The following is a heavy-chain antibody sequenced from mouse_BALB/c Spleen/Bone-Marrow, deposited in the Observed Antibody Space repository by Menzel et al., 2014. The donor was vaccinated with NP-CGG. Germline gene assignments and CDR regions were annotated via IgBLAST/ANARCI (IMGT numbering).Heavy chain of an antibody. J-gene: IGHJ1*01. Sequence: EFQLQQSGAELVKPGASVKLSCTASGFNINDTYMHWVQQRPEQPLARIGSIDPANGNTKYDPKFHSKATITSDTASTTAYLQLSRLTSEDNAVYYCATMITDWYFDVWGAGTTVTVSS. CDR1: GFNINDTY. CDR3: ATMITDWYFDV. V-gene: IGHV14-3*02. CDR2: IDPANGNT. D-gene: IGHD2-4*01.